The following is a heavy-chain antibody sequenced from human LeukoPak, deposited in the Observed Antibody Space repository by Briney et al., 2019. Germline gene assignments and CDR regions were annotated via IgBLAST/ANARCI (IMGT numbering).Heavy chain of an antibody. CDR1: GCTFTGYY. CDR3: ARGRGYCSSTSCSNWFDP. J-gene: IGHJ5*02. V-gene: IGHV1-2*02. Sequence: GASVKVSCKASGCTFTGYYMHWVRQAPGQGLEWMGWINPNSGGTNYAQKFQGRVTMTRDTSISTAYMELSRLRSDDTAVYYCARGRGYCSSTSCSNWFDPWGQGTLVTVSS. D-gene: IGHD2-2*01. CDR2: INPNSGGT.